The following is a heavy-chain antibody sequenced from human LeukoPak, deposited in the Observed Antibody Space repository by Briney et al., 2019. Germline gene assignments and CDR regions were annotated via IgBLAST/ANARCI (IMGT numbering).Heavy chain of an antibody. CDR3: AKDYDYGHYATDY. CDR2: ISFDGNNK. D-gene: IGHD4-17*01. J-gene: IGHJ4*02. Sequence: GGSLRLSCAASGFTFSSYGMHWVRQAPGKGLEWVAFISFDGNNKYYAGSVKGRFTISRDDSKNTLYVQMNSLRVEDTALYFCAKDYDYGHYATDYWGKGTLVPLSS. CDR1: GFTFSSYG. V-gene: IGHV3-30*18.